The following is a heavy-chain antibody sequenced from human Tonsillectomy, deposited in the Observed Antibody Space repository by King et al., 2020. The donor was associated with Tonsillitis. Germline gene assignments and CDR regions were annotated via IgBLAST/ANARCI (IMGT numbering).Heavy chain of an antibody. CDR3: AGGKGITVAEGFDY. CDR1: GFPFDACG. CDR2: FNWNGGGT. D-gene: IGHD6-19*01. J-gene: IGHJ4*02. Sequence: QLVQSGGGVVRPWGALRLSCAASGFPFDACGMRWVRQAPGKGLEGVSGFNWNGGGTGYADSVKGRFTISIDNAKNSLYLQMNSLRAEDTALYYCAGGKGITVAEGFDYWGQGTLVTVSS. V-gene: IGHV3-20*04.